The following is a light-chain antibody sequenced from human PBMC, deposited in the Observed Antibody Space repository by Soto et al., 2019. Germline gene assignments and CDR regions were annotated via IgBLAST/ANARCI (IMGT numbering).Light chain of an antibody. J-gene: IGKJ5*01. CDR1: QDISTS. Sequence: DIQLTQSPSFLSASVGDRVTITYRASQDISTSLAWYQQKPGKAPKLLIYAASTLQSGVPSRFSGSGSGADFILTITRLQPEDFATYYCQQLNGHPVTFGQGTQLEI. CDR3: QQLNGHPVT. CDR2: AAS. V-gene: IGKV1-9*01.